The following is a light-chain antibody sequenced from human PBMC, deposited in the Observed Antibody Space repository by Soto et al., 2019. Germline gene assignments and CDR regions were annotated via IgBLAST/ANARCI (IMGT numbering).Light chain of an antibody. V-gene: IGKV3-20*01. CDR2: GAS. J-gene: IGKJ4*01. CDR3: QQYGDSVLT. CDR1: QSISSSY. Sequence: EIVLTQSPGTLSLSPGERATLSCRASQSISSSYLAWYQQKPGQAPRLLIYGASSRATGIPDRCSGSGSGTDFTLTISRLEPEDFAVYYCQQYGDSVLTFGGGTKVEIK.